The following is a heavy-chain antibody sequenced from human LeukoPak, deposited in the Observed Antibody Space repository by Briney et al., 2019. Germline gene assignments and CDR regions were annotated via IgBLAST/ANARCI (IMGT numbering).Heavy chain of an antibody. Sequence: PSETLSLTCTVSGGSISSSSYYWGRIRQPPGKGLEWIGSIYYSGSTYYNPSLKSRVTISVDTSKNQFSLKLSSVTAADTAVYYCARHQEAMVRGVLYYVDVWGKGTTVTISS. J-gene: IGHJ6*03. CDR1: GGSISSSSYY. CDR2: IYYSGST. CDR3: ARHQEAMVRGVLYYVDV. D-gene: IGHD3-10*01. V-gene: IGHV4-39*01.